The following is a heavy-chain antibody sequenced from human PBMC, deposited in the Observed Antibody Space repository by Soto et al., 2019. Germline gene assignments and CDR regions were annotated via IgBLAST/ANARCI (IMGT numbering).Heavy chain of an antibody. D-gene: IGHD6-13*01. CDR3: AKGGLYISSTWYEGF. CDR1: GFTFNNYA. Sequence: EVQLLESGGGLVQPGGSLRLSCAASGFTFNNYAMSWVRQAPGKGLEWVSGISGRGGSAYSADSVKARFTISRDNSKNTLYLQMNSLRGEDTAVYFCAKGGLYISSTWYEGFWGQGTRVTVSS. V-gene: IGHV3-23*01. CDR2: ISGRGGSA. J-gene: IGHJ4*02.